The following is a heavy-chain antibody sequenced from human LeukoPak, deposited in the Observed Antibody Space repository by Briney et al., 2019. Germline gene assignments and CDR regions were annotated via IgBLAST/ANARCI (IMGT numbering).Heavy chain of an antibody. Sequence: GGSLRLSCAASGFTFSSYSMNWVRQAPGKGLEWVSYIGSSSSIIYYADSVKGRFTISRDNAKNSLYLQTNSLRAEDTAMYYCARASSGSYSYWGQGTLVTVSS. J-gene: IGHJ4*02. CDR1: GFTFSSYS. D-gene: IGHD1-26*01. CDR2: IGSSSSII. V-gene: IGHV3-48*01. CDR3: ARASSGSYSY.